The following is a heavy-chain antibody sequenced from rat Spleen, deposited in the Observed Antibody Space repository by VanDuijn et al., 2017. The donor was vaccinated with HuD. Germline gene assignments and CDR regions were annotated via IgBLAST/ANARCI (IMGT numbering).Heavy chain of an antibody. J-gene: IGHJ3*01. CDR1: GFTFGDYG. CDR3: TTWFAY. V-gene: IGHV5-29*01. CDR2: ISYDGTST. Sequence: EVQLVESGGGLVHPGSSLELSCAASGFTFGDYGMAWVCQAPTKGLEWVATISYDGTSTYYRDSVKGRFTISRDNAKSSLYLQMDSLRSEDTATYYCTTWFAYWGQGTLVTVSS.